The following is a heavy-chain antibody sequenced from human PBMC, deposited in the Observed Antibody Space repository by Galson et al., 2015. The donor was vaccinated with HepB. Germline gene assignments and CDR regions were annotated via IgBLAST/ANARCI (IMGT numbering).Heavy chain of an antibody. Sequence: SLRLSCAASGFTFSSYAMSWVRQAPGKGLEWVSSISGRGGNTYYTDSVKGRFTISRDNSKKMVYLQMNSLRAEDTALYYRGKDPVRASYRPYGMDVWGQGTTVTVSS. CDR3: GKDPVRASYRPYGMDV. V-gene: IGHV3-23*01. CDR2: ISGRGGNT. D-gene: IGHD5-18*01. J-gene: IGHJ6*02. CDR1: GFTFSSYA.